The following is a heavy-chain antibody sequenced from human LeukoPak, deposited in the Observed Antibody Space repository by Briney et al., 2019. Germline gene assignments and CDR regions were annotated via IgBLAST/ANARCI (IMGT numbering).Heavy chain of an antibody. D-gene: IGHD2-21*01. V-gene: IGHV1-3*04. J-gene: IGHJ4*02. CDR3: ARRLGRSFDY. CDR1: GHTIINHA. CDR2: INIGNGNT. Sequence: GASEKVSCKASGHTIINHAIHRVRQAAGRGLEWMGWINIGNGNTKYSQNFQGRLTISRDTSATTAYMDLSSLRSEDTAVFYCARRLGRSFDYWGQGTLVTVSS.